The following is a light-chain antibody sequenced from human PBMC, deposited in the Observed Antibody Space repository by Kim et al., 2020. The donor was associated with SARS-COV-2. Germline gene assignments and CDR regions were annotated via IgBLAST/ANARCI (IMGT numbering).Light chain of an antibody. CDR1: SRDVGNYNL. CDR2: EVT. Sequence: PRRSITSSCAGTSRDVGNYNLVSWYQQHPGTAPKLMIYEVTKRPSGVSNRFSGSKSGNTASLTISGLQAEDEADYYCCSYAGSRNVFGGGTQLTVL. J-gene: IGLJ7*01. V-gene: IGLV2-23*02. CDR3: CSYAGSRNV.